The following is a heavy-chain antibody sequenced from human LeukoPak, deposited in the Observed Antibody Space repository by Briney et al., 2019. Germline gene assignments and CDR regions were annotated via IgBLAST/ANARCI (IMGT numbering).Heavy chain of an antibody. J-gene: IGHJ4*02. CDR2: ISAYNGNT. D-gene: IGHD2-15*01. CDR1: GYTFTSYG. V-gene: IGHV1-18*01. CDR3: ATLGTLGYCSGGSCYYVDY. Sequence: ASVKVSCKASGYTFTSYGISWVRQAPGQGLEWMGWISAYNGNTNYAQKFQGRVTMTRDTSISTAYMELSRLRSDDTAVYYCATLGTLGYCSGGSCYYVDYWGQGTLVTVSS.